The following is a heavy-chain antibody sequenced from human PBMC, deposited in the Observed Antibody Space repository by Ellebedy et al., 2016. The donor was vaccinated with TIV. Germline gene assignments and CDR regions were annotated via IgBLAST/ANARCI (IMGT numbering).Heavy chain of an antibody. CDR3: ARSSLLRFLEWLPSYYGMDV. CDR2: IIPILGIA. J-gene: IGHJ6*02. V-gene: IGHV1-69*04. CDR1: GGTFSSYA. Sequence: ASVKVSCKASGGTFSSYAISWVRQAPGQGLEWMGRIIPILGIANYAQKFQGRVTITADKSTSTAYMELSSLRSEDTAVYYCARSSLLRFLEWLPSYYGMDVWGQGTTVTVSS. D-gene: IGHD3-3*01.